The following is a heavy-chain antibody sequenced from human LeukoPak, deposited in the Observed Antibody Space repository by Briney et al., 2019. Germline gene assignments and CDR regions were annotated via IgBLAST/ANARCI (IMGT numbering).Heavy chain of an antibody. J-gene: IGHJ4*02. CDR1: GYTFTGYY. Sequence: ASVTVSCKASGYTFTGYYMHWVRQAPGQGLEWMGWINPNSGGTNYAQKFQGRVTMTRDTSISTAYMELSRLRSDDTAVYYCARDRGIVVAQPQYYFDYWGQGTLVTVSS. CDR3: ARDRGIVVAQPQYYFDY. V-gene: IGHV1-2*02. CDR2: INPNSGGT. D-gene: IGHD3-22*01.